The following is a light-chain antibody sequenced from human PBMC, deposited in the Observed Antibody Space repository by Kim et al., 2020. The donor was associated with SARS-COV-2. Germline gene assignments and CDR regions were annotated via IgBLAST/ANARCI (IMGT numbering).Light chain of an antibody. CDR3: LLSYSGARLV. CDR1: TGTVTSGHY. Sequence: QAVVTQEPSLTVSPGGTVTLTCGSSTGTVTSGHYPYWFQQKPGQAPRTLIYDTSNIHSWTPARFSGSLLGVKAALTLSGAQPEDEADYYCLLSYSGARLVFGGGTQLTVL. V-gene: IGLV7-46*01. J-gene: IGLJ2*01. CDR2: DTS.